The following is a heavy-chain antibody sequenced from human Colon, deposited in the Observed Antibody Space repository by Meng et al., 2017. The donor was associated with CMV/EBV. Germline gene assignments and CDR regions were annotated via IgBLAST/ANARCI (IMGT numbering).Heavy chain of an antibody. V-gene: IGHV5-51*01. D-gene: IGHD3-16*01. CDR1: GFIFRDHW. Sequence: KVSCKGSGFIFRDHWIAWVRQTPDKGLEWMGIIYPADSDTRYSPSFQGHVTISADKSISTAYLRWDSLKASDSAMYYCTRGGLADFDYWGQGALVTVSS. CDR2: IYPADSDT. J-gene: IGHJ4*02. CDR3: TRGGLADFDY.